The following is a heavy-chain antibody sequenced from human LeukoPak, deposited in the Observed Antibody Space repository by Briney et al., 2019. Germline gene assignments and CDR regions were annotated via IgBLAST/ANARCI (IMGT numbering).Heavy chain of an antibody. CDR1: GFTFNNYS. J-gene: IGHJ6*03. D-gene: IGHD6-13*01. V-gene: IGHV3-21*01. Sequence: GGSLGLSCVASGFTFNNYSMNWVRQAPGKGLEWVSSISSRSTYIYYADSVKGRFTISRDNAKNSLYLQMNSLRAEDTAVYYCARSAAAGFSYYSYYLDVWGKGTTVTIFS. CDR2: ISSRSTYI. CDR3: ARSAAAGFSYYSYYLDV.